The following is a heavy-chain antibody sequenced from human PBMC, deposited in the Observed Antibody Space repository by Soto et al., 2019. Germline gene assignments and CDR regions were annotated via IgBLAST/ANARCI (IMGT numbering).Heavy chain of an antibody. V-gene: IGHV1-18*01. CDR2: ISAYNGNT. CDR1: GYTFTSYG. CDR3: ARIAVAGTGPRKYYFDY. Sequence: QVQLVQSGAEVKKPGASVKVSCKASGYTFTSYGISWVRQAPGQGLEWMGWISAYNGNTNYAQKLQGRVTMTTDTTTSTDYMELRSLRSDDTAVYYCARIAVAGTGPRKYYFDYWGQGTLVTVSS. D-gene: IGHD6-19*01. J-gene: IGHJ4*02.